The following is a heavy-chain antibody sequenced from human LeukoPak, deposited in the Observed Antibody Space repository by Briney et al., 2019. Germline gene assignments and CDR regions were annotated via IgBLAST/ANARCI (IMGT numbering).Heavy chain of an antibody. D-gene: IGHD3-22*01. J-gene: IGHJ4*02. V-gene: IGHV3-23*01. CDR1: GFTFSSYA. Sequence: PGGSLRLSCAASGFTFSSYAMSWVRQAPGKGLEWDSAISGSGGSTYYADSVKGRFTISRDNSKNTLYLQMNSLRAEDTAVYYCAKEGLPGGYSSGFDYWGQGTLVTVSS. CDR3: AKEGLPGGYSSGFDY. CDR2: ISGSGGST.